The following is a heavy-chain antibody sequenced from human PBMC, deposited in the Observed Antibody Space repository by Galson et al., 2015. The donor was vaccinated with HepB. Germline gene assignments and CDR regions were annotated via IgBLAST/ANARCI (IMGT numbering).Heavy chain of an antibody. CDR2: INAGNGNT. D-gene: IGHD2-2*01. J-gene: IGHJ5*02. CDR3: ARDGGPAATGYNWFDP. V-gene: IGHV1-3*01. CDR1: GYTFTSYA. Sequence: SVKVSCKASGYTFTSYAMHWVRQAPGQRLEWMGWINAGNGNTKYSQKFQGRVTITRDTSASTAYMELSSLRSEDTAVYYCARDGGPAATGYNWFDPWGQGTLVTVSS.